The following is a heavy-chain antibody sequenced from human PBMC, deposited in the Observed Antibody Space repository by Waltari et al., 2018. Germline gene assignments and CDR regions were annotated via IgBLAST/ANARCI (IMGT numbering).Heavy chain of an antibody. CDR3: ARDYYGSGSYYTRLYY. J-gene: IGHJ4*02. D-gene: IGHD3-10*01. V-gene: IGHV1-69*08. CDR1: GGTFSSYA. Sequence: QVQLVQSGAEVKKPGSSVKVSCKASGGTFSSYAISWVRQAPGQGLEWMGRIIPIFGTANYAQKFKGRGTITADKSTSTAYMELSSLRSEDTAVYYCARDYYGSGSYYTRLYYWGQGTLVIVSS. CDR2: IIPIFGTA.